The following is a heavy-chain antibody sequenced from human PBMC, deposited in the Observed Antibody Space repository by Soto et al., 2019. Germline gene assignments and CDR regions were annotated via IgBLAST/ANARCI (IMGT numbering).Heavy chain of an antibody. V-gene: IGHV3-23*01. CDR3: AKEAVASEQVPIPGDS. J-gene: IGHJ4*02. CDR1: GLTFRNYA. D-gene: IGHD2-15*01. CDR2: ISGSGSMK. Sequence: EVYLLESGGGLVQPGGSLRLSCTASGLTFRNYAMTWVRQAPGRGLEWVSGISGSGSMKYYADSVKGRFTISRDNSKNMLFLHMDSLRDEDTAMYHCAKEAVASEQVPIPGDSWGQGTLVTVSS.